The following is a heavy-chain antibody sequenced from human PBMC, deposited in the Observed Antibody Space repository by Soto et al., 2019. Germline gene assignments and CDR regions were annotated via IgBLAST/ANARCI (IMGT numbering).Heavy chain of an antibody. D-gene: IGHD3-16*01. J-gene: IGHJ4*02. CDR1: GGTFSNSP. V-gene: IGHV1-69*08. CDR2: IIPSPART. Sequence: QVQLVQSGAELRKPGSAVKLSCKASGGTFSNSPISWVRQIPGQGPEWLGRIIPSPARTIYSRKFRGRVTLTADKSTQTVYMTWSSLTTEDSGVYYCARDQGGASSFDYWGQGTRVTVSS. CDR3: ARDQGGASSFDY.